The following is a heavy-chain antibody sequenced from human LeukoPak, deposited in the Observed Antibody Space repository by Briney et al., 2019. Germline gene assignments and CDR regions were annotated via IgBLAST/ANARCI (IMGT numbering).Heavy chain of an antibody. J-gene: IGHJ4*02. CDR3: ARRDGSGINFDC. CDR1: GGSVSSGSYY. D-gene: IGHD5-24*01. Sequence: PSETLSLTCTVAGGSVSSGSYYWSWLRPPPGKGLEWFRYIPNSGSTNYHPSLKSRVTISLDASKNQFSRKRTSVPAADTVVYFCARRDGSGINFDCWGRGGLVCVCS. V-gene: IGHV4-61*01. CDR2: IPNSGST.